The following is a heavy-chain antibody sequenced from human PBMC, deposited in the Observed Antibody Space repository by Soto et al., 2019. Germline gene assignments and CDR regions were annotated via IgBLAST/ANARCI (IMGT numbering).Heavy chain of an antibody. CDR3: ARVTPKAFQWLADY. Sequence: ASVKVSCKASGYTFTSYGISWVRQAPGQGLEWMGWISANNGDTKSAQKLQGRVTLTTDTSTSTAHMELRNLRSDDTAVYYSARVTPKAFQWLADYWGQGTLVTVSS. CDR2: ISANNGDT. V-gene: IGHV1-18*01. J-gene: IGHJ4*02. CDR1: GYTFTSYG. D-gene: IGHD6-19*01.